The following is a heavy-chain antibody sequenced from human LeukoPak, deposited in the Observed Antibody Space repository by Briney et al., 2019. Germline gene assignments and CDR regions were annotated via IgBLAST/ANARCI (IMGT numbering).Heavy chain of an antibody. CDR2: INYSDGKT. V-gene: IGHV3-23*01. CDR3: AKDSGNRLYSYADL. J-gene: IGHJ5*02. D-gene: IGHD3-10*01. CDR1: GFTFSIYA. Sequence: GGSLRLSCSGSGFTFSIYAMNWVRQAPGKGLEWVSGINYSDGKTSYADSVKGRFTISRDNSRNSLYLQVNSLRVEDTAVYYCAKDSGNRLYSYADLWGQGILVTVSS.